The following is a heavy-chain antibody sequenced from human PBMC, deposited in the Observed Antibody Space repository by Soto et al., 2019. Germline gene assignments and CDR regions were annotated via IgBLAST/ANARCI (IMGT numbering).Heavy chain of an antibody. CDR1: GLTFSSYG. V-gene: IGHV3-30*18. D-gene: IGHD6-19*01. CDR2: ISYDGSNK. Sequence: GGSLRLSCAASGLTFSSYGMHWVRQAPGKGLEWVAVISYDGSNKYYADSVKGRFTISRDNSKNTLYLQMNSLRAEDTAVYYCAKGGIAVASPPGWGGGNYYYGMDVWGQGTTVTVSS. CDR3: AKGGIAVASPPGWGGGNYYYGMDV. J-gene: IGHJ6*02.